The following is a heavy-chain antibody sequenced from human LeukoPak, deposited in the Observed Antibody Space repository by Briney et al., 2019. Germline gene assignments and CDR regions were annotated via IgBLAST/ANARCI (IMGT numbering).Heavy chain of an antibody. V-gene: IGHV3-23*01. CDR3: VRRGDASSGWGDHDF. CDR1: GFTFNRNA. Sequence: GGSLRLSCAASGFTFNRNAISWVRQAPGKGLEWGSTIGGSGDKTFYADSVKGRFTISRDNSKNMVHLQMNSLTGEDTALYYCVRRGDASSGWGDHDFWGQGALVTVSS. D-gene: IGHD6-19*01. CDR2: IGGSGDKT. J-gene: IGHJ4*02.